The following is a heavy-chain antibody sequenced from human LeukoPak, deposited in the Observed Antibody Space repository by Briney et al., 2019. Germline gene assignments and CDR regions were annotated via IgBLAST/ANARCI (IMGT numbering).Heavy chain of an antibody. Sequence: ASVKVSCKASGYTFTGYYMHWMRQAPGQGLEWMGWINPNSGGTNYAQKFQGRVTMTRDTSASTAYMELSSLRSEDTAVYYCARGWYSSSWYNWFDPWGQGTLVTVSS. D-gene: IGHD6-13*01. CDR2: INPNSGGT. V-gene: IGHV1-2*02. CDR3: ARGWYSSSWYNWFDP. CDR1: GYTFTGYY. J-gene: IGHJ5*02.